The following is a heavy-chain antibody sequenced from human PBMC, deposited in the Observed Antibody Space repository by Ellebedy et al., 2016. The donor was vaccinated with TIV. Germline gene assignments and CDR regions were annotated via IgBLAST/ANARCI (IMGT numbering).Heavy chain of an antibody. D-gene: IGHD3-16*02. Sequence: ESLKISXAASGFTFSSYSMNWVRQPPGKGLEWIGEINHSGSTNYNPSLKSRVTISVDRSKNQFSLKLSSVTAADTAVYYCALNYVWGSYRLTGYWGQGTLVTVSS. V-gene: IGHV4-34*08. CDR2: INHSGST. J-gene: IGHJ4*02. CDR3: ALNYVWGSYRLTGY. CDR1: GFTFSSYS.